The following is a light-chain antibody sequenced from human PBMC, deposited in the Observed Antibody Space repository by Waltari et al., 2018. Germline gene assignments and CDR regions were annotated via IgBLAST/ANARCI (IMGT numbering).Light chain of an antibody. Sequence: EIVLTQSPVTLSLSPGDTATLSCRASQSIGSYLAWHQRKPGQAPRLLIYDASNRAAGIPPRFSGGGSGTDFTLTISGLEPEDFAVYYCQHRNTGLTFGGGTKVEIE. CDR3: QHRNTGLT. V-gene: IGKV3-11*01. J-gene: IGKJ4*01. CDR2: DAS. CDR1: QSIGSY.